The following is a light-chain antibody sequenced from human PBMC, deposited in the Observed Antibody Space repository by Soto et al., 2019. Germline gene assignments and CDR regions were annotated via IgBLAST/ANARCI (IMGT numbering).Light chain of an antibody. J-gene: IGLJ3*02. CDR1: SSNIGAGYD. CDR2: GNS. CDR3: LSYDSSLSGWV. V-gene: IGLV1-40*01. Sequence: QSVLTQPPSVSGAPGQRVTISCTGSSSNIGAGYDVHWYQQLPGTAPKLLIYGNSNRPSGVPDRFSGSKSGPSASLAITGLQAEDEADYYCLSYDSSLSGWVFGGGTQLTVL.